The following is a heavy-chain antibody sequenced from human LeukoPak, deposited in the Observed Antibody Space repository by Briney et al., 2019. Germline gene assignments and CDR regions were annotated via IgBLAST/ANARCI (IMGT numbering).Heavy chain of an antibody. CDR1: GGTFSSYA. V-gene: IGHV1-69*04. CDR2: IIPILGIA. J-gene: IGHJ4*02. Sequence: SVKVSCKASGGTFSSYAISWVRRAPGQGLEWMGRIIPILGIANYAQKFQGRVTITADKSTSTAYMELSSLRSEDTAVYYCARGSRRPYCSGGSCYEFDYWGQGTLVTVSS. D-gene: IGHD2-15*01. CDR3: ARGSRRPYCSGGSCYEFDY.